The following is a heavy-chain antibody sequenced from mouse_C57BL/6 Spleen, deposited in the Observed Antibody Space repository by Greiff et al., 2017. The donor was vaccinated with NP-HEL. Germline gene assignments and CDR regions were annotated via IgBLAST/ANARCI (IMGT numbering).Heavy chain of an antibody. J-gene: IGHJ2*01. CDR1: GYAFSSSW. V-gene: IGHV1-82*01. CDR2: IYPGDGDT. D-gene: IGHD2-3*01. CDR3: AREDYDGSLGY. Sequence: QVQLQQSGPELVKPGASVKISCKASGYAFSSSWMNWVKQRPGKGLEWIGRIYPGDGDTNYNGKFKGKATLTADKSSSTAYMQLSSLTSEDSAVYFCAREDYDGSLGYWSQGTTLTVSS.